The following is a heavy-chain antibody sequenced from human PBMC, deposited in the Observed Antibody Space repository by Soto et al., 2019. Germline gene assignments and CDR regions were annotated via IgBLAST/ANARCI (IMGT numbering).Heavy chain of an antibody. Sequence: ASVKVSCKTSGYTFTTSFIHWVRQAPGQRLEWMGWISDGNGNTNYAQKLQGRVTKNKETSTSTAYMELRSLRSNDTAVYYCARGTTVETGNYWGQGTLVTVSSGKPFAASVKVSCKASGYTFTSYGMDVWGQGTTVTVSS. CDR2: ISDGNGNT. CDR1: GYTFTTSF. J-gene: IGHJ6*02. CDR3: ARGTTVETGNYWGQGTLVTVSSGKPFAASVKVSCKASGYTFTSYGMDV. D-gene: IGHD4-17*01. V-gene: IGHV1-18*01.